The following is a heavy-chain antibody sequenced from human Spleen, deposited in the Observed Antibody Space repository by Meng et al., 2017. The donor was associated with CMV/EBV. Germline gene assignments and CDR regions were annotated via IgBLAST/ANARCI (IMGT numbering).Heavy chain of an antibody. J-gene: IGHJ4*02. CDR2: ISGSGSTI. D-gene: IGHD6-25*01. V-gene: IGHV3-11*04. CDR3: ARAAFLRNYFDY. CDR1: GFTFSDYY. Sequence: LSLTCAASGFTFSDYYMSWIRQAPGKGLEWVSYISGSGSTIYYADSVKGRFIISRDNARNSLYLQMNSLRAEDTAVYYCARAAFLRNYFDYWGQGTLVTVSS.